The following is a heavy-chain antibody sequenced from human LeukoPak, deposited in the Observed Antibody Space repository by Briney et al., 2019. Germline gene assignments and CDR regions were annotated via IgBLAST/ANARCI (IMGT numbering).Heavy chain of an antibody. V-gene: IGHV3-48*02. CDR1: GLTFSSYG. CDR3: ARDLWGTSGYRFDY. Sequence: PGGSLRLSCAASGLTFSSYGMNWVRQAPGQGLEWVSYISSTSGTIYYADSVKGRFTISRDNAKTSLYLQMDSLRDEDTAVYYCARDLWGTSGYRFDYWGQGTLVTVSS. D-gene: IGHD3-22*01. CDR2: ISSTSGTI. J-gene: IGHJ4*02.